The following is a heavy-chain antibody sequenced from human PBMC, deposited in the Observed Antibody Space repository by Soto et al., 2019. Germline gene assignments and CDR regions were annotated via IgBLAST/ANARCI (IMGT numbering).Heavy chain of an antibody. CDR1: GFTFSSYG. J-gene: IGHJ6*02. CDR2: ISYDGSNK. D-gene: IGHD3-22*01. CDR3: AKDAFSSITMIAPWGDGMDV. Sequence: QVQLVESGGGVVQPGRSLRLSCAASGFTFSSYGMHWVRQAPGKGLEWVAVISYDGSNKYYADSVKGRFTISRDNSKNTLYLQMNSLRAEDTAVYYCAKDAFSSITMIAPWGDGMDVWGQGTTVTVSS. V-gene: IGHV3-30*18.